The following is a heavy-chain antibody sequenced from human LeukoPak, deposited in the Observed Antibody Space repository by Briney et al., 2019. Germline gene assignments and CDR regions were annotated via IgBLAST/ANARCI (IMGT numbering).Heavy chain of an antibody. J-gene: IGHJ3*02. V-gene: IGHV3-74*01. CDR3: ARGPIPDAFDI. D-gene: IGHD2-21*01. CDR2: INSDGSST. CDR1: GFTFGSYW. Sequence: GGSLRLSCAASGFTFGSYWMHWVRQAPGKGLVWVSRINSDGSSTSYADSVKGRFTISRDNAKNTLYLQMNSLRAEDTAVYYCARGPIPDAFDIWGQGTMVTVSS.